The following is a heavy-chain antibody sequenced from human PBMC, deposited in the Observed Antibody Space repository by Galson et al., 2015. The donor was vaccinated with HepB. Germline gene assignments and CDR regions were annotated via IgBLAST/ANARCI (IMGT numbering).Heavy chain of an antibody. CDR3: ARAPDFDWVYYFDY. V-gene: IGHV3-7*03. J-gene: IGHJ4*02. CDR1: AFTFSTYW. D-gene: IGHD3-9*01. CDR2: IKHDGSEK. Sequence: SLRLSCAASAFTFSTYWMSWVRQAPGKVLEWVANIKHDGSEKYYVDSVRGRFIISRDNAKESLYLQMNSLRAEDTAVYYCARAPDFDWVYYFDYWGQGTLVTVSS.